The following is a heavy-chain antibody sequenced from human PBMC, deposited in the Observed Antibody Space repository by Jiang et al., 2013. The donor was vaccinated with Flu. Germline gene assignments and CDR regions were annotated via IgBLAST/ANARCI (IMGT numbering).Heavy chain of an antibody. D-gene: IGHD3-10*01. V-gene: IGHV4-61*02. J-gene: IGHJ4*02. CDR2: LYTSGTT. CDR1: GGSISSGSYF. Sequence: GPGLVKPSQTLSLTCTVSGGSISSGSYFWTWLRQPAGKGLEWIGRLYTSGTTNYNPSLKNRVTISMDTSKNQFSLNLNSVTAADTAVYYCARMDGSGIMGYWGQGTLVTVSS. CDR3: ARMDGSGIMGY.